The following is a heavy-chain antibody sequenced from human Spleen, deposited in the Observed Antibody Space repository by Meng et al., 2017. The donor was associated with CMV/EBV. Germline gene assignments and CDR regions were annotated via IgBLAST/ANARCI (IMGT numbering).Heavy chain of an antibody. J-gene: IGHJ4*02. CDR3: ALQSHRRSWKYRDY. D-gene: IGHD6-13*01. V-gene: IGHV1-69*10. CDR1: RGSFSSYA. Sequence: SRGSFSSYAISWVRQAPGKELEWMGGIYPIRGITNYAQKFQGRVTITADKSTSTAYMELSSLRSEDTAVYYCALQSHRRSWKYRDYWGQGTLVTVSS. CDR2: IYPIRGIT.